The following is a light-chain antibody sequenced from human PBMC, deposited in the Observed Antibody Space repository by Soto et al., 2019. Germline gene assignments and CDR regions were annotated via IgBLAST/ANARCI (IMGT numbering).Light chain of an antibody. CDR2: EGS. CDR1: SSDVGSYNL. CDR3: FSYAGSSTYV. Sequence: QSALTQPASVSGSPGQSITISCAGTSSDVGSYNLVSWYQNHPGKAPKLMIYEGSKRPSGVSNRFSGSKSGNTASLTISGLQAADEADYFCFSYAGSSTYVFGAGTKVIV. V-gene: IGLV2-23*01. J-gene: IGLJ1*01.